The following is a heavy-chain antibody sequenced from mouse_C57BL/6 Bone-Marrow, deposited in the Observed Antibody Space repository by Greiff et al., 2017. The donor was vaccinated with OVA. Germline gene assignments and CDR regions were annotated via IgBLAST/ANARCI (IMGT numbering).Heavy chain of an antibody. V-gene: IGHV5-6*01. J-gene: IGHJ2*01. CDR2: ISSGGSYT. D-gene: IGHD2-3*01. CDR3: ARDADGSFFDD. CDR1: GFTFSSYG. Sequence: EVQLVESGGDLVKPGGSLKLSCAASGFTFSSYGMSWVRQTPDKRLEWVATISSGGSYTYYPDSVKGRFTISRDNAKNTLYLQMSSLKSEDTARDYCARDADGSFFDDWGKGTTLTVSS.